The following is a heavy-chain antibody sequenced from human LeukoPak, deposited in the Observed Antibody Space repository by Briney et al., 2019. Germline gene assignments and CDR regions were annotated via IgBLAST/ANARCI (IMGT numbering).Heavy chain of an antibody. D-gene: IGHD3-10*01. Sequence: SETLSLTCTVSGGSISSGGYYWSWIRQHPGKGWDWFGYIYYRGGSTYYNPSLKSRVTISVDTSKNQFSLKLSSVTAADTAVYYCARVQGLSSRPFDYWGQGTLVTVSS. CDR2: IYYRGGST. CDR3: ARVQGLSSRPFDY. CDR1: GGSISSGGYY. J-gene: IGHJ4*02. V-gene: IGHV4-31*03.